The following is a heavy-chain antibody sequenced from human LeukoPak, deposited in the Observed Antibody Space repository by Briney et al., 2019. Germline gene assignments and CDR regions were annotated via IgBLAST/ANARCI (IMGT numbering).Heavy chain of an antibody. D-gene: IGHD3-22*01. Sequence: PGGSLRLSCATSGFTFSSYAMSWVRQAPGKGLEWVAVISYDGSNKYYADSVKGRFTISRDNSKNTLYLQMNSLRAEDTAVYYCARRSYYYDSSGYYSSWFDPWGQGTLVTVSS. CDR1: GFTFSSYA. CDR3: ARRSYYYDSSGYYSSWFDP. CDR2: ISYDGSNK. J-gene: IGHJ5*02. V-gene: IGHV3-30-3*01.